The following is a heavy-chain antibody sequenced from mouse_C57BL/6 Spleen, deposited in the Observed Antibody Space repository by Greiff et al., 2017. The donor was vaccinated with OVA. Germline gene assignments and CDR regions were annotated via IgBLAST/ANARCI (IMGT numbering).Heavy chain of an antibody. CDR2: IDPANGNT. CDR1: GFTIKNTY. CDR3: ARGDYGFAY. D-gene: IGHD2-4*01. V-gene: IGHV14-3*01. Sequence: VQLQQSVAELVRPGASVKLSCTASGFTIKNTYMHWVKQRPEQGLEWIGRIDPANGNTKYAPKFQGKATITADTSSNTAYLQLSSLTSEDTAIYYCARGDYGFAYWGQGTLVTVSA. J-gene: IGHJ3*01.